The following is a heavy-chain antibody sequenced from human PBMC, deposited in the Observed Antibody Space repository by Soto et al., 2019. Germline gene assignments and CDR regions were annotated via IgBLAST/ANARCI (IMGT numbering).Heavy chain of an antibody. J-gene: IGHJ6*02. Sequence: SETLSLTCTVSGGSISSYYWSWIRQPPGKGLEWIGYIYYSGSTNYNPSLKSRVTISVDTSKNQFSLKLSSVTAADTAVYYCARRNMVRGGPYYYYGMDVWGQGTTVTVSS. CDR2: IYYSGST. D-gene: IGHD3-10*01. V-gene: IGHV4-59*01. CDR1: GGSISSYY. CDR3: ARRNMVRGGPYYYYGMDV.